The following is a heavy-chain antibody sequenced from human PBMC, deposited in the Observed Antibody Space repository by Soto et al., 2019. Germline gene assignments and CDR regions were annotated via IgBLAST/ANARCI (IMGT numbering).Heavy chain of an antibody. D-gene: IGHD3-10*01. CDR2: IVVRSGKT. V-gene: IGHV1-58*02. CDR1: GFTFSSSA. J-gene: IGHJ4*02. Sequence: SVKVSCKSSGFTFSSSAIQWVRQARGQPLAWIGRIVVRSGKTDYTHNLHTRVTISRDTSTNTAYVELSGLRSEDTAVYYCAATYDSGSYDFGGHPWWGQGTLVTVSS. CDR3: AATYDSGSYDFGGHPW.